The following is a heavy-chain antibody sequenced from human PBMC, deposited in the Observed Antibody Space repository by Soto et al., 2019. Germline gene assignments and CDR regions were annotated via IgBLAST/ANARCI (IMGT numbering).Heavy chain of an antibody. CDR2: IYYSGST. V-gene: IGHV4-39*01. Sequence: SETLSLTCTVSGGSISNSSYYWGWIRQPPGKGLEWVGSIYYSGSTYYNPSLKSRVTISVDTSKNQFSLKLSSVTAADTAVYYCARRGLVAANYLDYWGQGTLVTVSS. CDR3: ARRGLVAANYLDY. J-gene: IGHJ4*02. D-gene: IGHD2-15*01. CDR1: GGSISNSSYY.